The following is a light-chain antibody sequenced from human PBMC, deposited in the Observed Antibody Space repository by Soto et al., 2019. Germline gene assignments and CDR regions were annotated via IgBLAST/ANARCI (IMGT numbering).Light chain of an antibody. CDR3: QQYNNWPS. CDR1: QSVSSW. CDR2: EAS. J-gene: IGKJ1*01. Sequence: DIPMTQSPSTLSASVGDRVTITCRASQSVSSWLAWFQQKPGKAPKLLIYEASILESGVPSRFSGSGFGTEFTLTINGLLPEDFVTYYCQQYNNWPSFGQGTKV. V-gene: IGKV1-5*03.